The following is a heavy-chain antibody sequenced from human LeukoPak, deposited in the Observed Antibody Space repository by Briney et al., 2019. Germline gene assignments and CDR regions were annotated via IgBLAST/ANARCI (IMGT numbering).Heavy chain of an antibody. CDR2: INQDGSKK. J-gene: IGHJ4*02. Sequence: GGSLRLSCAASGYIFSSHRVNWVRQAPGKGLEWVANINQDGSKKYYVDSVKGRFTISRDNAKNSLYLQMNSLRAEDTALYYCARDSDHIDGVNLDYWGQGALITVSS. D-gene: IGHD1-14*01. CDR3: ARDSDHIDGVNLDY. CDR1: GYIFSSHR. V-gene: IGHV3-7*01.